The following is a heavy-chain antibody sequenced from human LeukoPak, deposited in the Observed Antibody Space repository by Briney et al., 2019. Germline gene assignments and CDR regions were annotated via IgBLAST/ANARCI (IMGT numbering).Heavy chain of an antibody. CDR2: ISGSGGST. V-gene: IGHV3-23*01. CDR1: GFTFSSYA. CDR3: AKCITGTYHFDY. D-gene: IGHD1-7*01. Sequence: GGSLRLSCAASGFTFSSYAMSWVRQAPGKGLEWVSAISGSGGSTYYADSVKGRFTISRDNSKNTMYLQMNSLRAEDTAVYYCAKCITGTYHFDYWGQGTLVTVSS. J-gene: IGHJ4*02.